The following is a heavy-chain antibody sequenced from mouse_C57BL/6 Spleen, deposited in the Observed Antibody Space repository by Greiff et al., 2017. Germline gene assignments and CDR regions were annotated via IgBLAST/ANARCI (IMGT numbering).Heavy chain of an antibody. V-gene: IGHV3-6*01. J-gene: IGHJ3*01. CDR2: ISYDGSN. CDR3: AREDDYDPAWFAY. Sequence: EVQLQESGPGLVKPSQSLSLTCSVTGYSITSGYYWNWIRQFPGNKLEWMGYISYDGSNNYNPSLKNRISITRDTSKNQFFLKLNSVTTEDTATYYCAREDDYDPAWFAYWGQGTLVTVSA. D-gene: IGHD2-4*01. CDR1: GYSITSGYY.